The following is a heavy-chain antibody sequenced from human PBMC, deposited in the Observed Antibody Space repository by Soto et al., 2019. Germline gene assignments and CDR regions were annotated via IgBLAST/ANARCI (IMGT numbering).Heavy chain of an antibody. CDR3: AREGYSGRSDGFVV. CDR1: GFTFGAYT. V-gene: IGHV3-30*14. J-gene: IGHJ3*01. CDR2: ISYDGNSE. Sequence: QMQLVASGGGVVQPGRSLRLSCAASGFTFGAYTMHWVRQAPGKGLEWVAVISYDGNSERYTDTVKGRFTVSRDNSKSTMYLQMNSLRAEDTAVYYWAREGYSGRSDGFVVWGQGTMVTGSS. D-gene: IGHD1-26*01.